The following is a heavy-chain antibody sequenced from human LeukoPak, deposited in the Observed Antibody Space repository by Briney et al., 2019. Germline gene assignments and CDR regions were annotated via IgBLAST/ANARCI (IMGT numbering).Heavy chain of an antibody. J-gene: IGHJ4*02. D-gene: IGHD2-2*01. CDR1: GFTFDDYA. Sequence: PGGSLRLSCAASGFTFDDYAMHWVRHAPGKGLEWVSLISWDGGSTYYADSVKGRFTISRGNSKNSLYLQMNSLRAEDTALYYCAKDGEGYCSSTSCYLLDYWGQGTLVTVSS. CDR2: ISWDGGST. V-gene: IGHV3-43D*03. CDR3: AKDGEGYCSSTSCYLLDY.